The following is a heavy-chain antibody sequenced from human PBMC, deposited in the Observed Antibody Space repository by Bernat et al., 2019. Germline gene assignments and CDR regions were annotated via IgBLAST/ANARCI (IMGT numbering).Heavy chain of an antibody. V-gene: IGHV3-30*18. CDR1: GFTFSSYG. J-gene: IGHJ4*02. CDR2: ISYDGSNK. D-gene: IGHD3-22*01. Sequence: QVQLVESGGVVVQPGRSLRLSCAASGFTFSSYGMHWVRQAPGKGLEWVAVISYDGSNKYYADSVKGRFTISRDNSKNTLYLQMNSLRAEDTAVYYCAKGVDSSGYYGNFDYWGQGTLVTVSS. CDR3: AKGVDSSGYYGNFDY.